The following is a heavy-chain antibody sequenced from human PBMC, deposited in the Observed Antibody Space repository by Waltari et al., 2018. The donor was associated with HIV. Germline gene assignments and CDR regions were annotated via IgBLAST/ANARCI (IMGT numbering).Heavy chain of an antibody. CDR2: ISSSSSYK. Sequence: EVQLAESGGGLVKPGGSLRLACAASGFTFSSYSVKWVRQAPGKGLEWVSFISSSSSYKYYADSVKGRFTISRDNAKNSLYLQMNSLRAEDTAVYYCARVATMIVVVTNPYYFDYWGQGTLVTVSS. CDR3: ARVATMIVVVTNPYYFDY. V-gene: IGHV3-21*01. D-gene: IGHD3-22*01. J-gene: IGHJ4*02. CDR1: GFTFSSYS.